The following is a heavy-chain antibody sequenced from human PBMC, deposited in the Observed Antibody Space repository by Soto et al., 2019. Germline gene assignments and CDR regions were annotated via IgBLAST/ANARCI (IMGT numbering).Heavy chain of an antibody. J-gene: IGHJ5*02. Sequence: EVQVVETGGGVIQPGGSLRLSCAVSGFSVSSNYMSWVRQPPGKGPEWVSDIYTGGSTYYADSVKGRFTISRDNSKNTLYLHMNSLSAEDNAVYYCARERYGHIPNWLDLWGQGTLVTVSS. CDR1: GFSVSSNY. CDR2: IYTGGST. CDR3: ARERYGHIPNWLDL. D-gene: IGHD2-15*01. V-gene: IGHV3-53*02.